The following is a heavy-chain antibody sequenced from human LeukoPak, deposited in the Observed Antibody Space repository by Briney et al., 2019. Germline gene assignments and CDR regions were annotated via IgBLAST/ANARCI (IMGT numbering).Heavy chain of an antibody. V-gene: IGHV1-24*01. CDR3: ARGYCSGGSCYSVENWFDP. D-gene: IGHD2-15*01. Sequence: ASVKVSCKVSGYTLTELSMHWVRQAPGKGLEWMGGFDPEDGETIYAQKFQGRVTMTEDTSTDTAYMELSSLRSDDTAVYYCARGYCSGGSCYSVENWFDPWGQGTLVTVSS. J-gene: IGHJ5*02. CDR1: GYTLTELS. CDR2: FDPEDGET.